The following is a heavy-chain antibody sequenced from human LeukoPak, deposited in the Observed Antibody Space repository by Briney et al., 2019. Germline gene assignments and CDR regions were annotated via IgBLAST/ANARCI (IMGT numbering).Heavy chain of an antibody. V-gene: IGHV3-30*03. CDR1: GFIVSSNY. CDR2: ISYDGSNK. CDR3: LTPLITMIVVVITHTDY. D-gene: IGHD3-22*01. J-gene: IGHJ4*02. Sequence: GGSLRLSCAASGFIVSSNYMSWVRQAPGKGLEWVAVISYDGSNKYYADSVKGRFTISRDNSKNTLYLQMNSLRAEDTAVYYCLTPLITMIVVVITHTDYWGQGTLVTVSS.